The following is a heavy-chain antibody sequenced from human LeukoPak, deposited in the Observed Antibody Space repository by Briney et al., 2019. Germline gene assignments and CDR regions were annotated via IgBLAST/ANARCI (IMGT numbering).Heavy chain of an antibody. D-gene: IGHD6-19*01. CDR3: ASSGWYGDYYYGMDV. CDR2: ISGSGGST. J-gene: IGHJ6*02. V-gene: IGHV3-23*01. CDR1: GFTFSNFA. Sequence: GGSLRLSCAASGFTFSNFAMSWVRQAPGKGLEWVSVISGSGGSTFYADSVKGRFTISRDNSKNTLYLQMNSLRAEDTAVYICASSGWYGDYYYGMDVWGQGTTVTVSS.